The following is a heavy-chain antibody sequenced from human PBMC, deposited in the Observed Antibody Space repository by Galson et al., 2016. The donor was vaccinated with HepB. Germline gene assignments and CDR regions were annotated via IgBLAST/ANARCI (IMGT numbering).Heavy chain of an antibody. Sequence: QSGAEVKKPGESLRISCKSSGFRFTSYWITWVRQMPGKGLEWMGTIDPSGSNTKYSPSFHGHVTILVDKSIGTAYLQWSSLKASDTAMSYCARVGRLTFSPSYVYGMDVGGQGTTVTVSS. CDR1: GFRFTSYW. CDR2: IDPSGSNT. J-gene: IGHJ6*02. CDR3: ARVGRLTFSPSYVYGMDV. D-gene: IGHD1-26*01. V-gene: IGHV5-10-1*01.